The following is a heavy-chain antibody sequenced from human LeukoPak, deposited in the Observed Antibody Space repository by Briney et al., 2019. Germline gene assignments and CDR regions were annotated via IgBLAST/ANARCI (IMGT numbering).Heavy chain of an antibody. CDR2: ISSSSYI. CDR3: ASSYCSSTSCYTGAIDY. J-gene: IGHJ4*02. Sequence: GGSLRLSCAASGFTFSSYSMNWVRQAPGKGLEWVSSISSSSYIYYADSVKGRFTISRDNAKNPLYLQMNSLRAEDTAVYYCASSYCSSTSCYTGAIDYWGQGTLVTVSS. CDR1: GFTFSSYS. D-gene: IGHD2-2*02. V-gene: IGHV3-21*01.